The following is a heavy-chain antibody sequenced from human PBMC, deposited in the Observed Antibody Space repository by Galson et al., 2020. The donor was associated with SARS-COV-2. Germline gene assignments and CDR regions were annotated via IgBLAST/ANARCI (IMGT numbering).Heavy chain of an antibody. Sequence: SETLSLTCAVSGGSISSSNWWSWVRQPPGKGLEWIGEIYHXGSTNYNPSLKSRVTISVDTSKNQFSLKLSSVTAADTAVYYCAAVVVAANLYYGMDVWGQGTTVTVSS. CDR2: IYHXGST. CDR1: GGSISSSNW. V-gene: IGHV4-4*02. D-gene: IGHD2-15*01. CDR3: AAVVVAANLYYGMDV. J-gene: IGHJ6*02.